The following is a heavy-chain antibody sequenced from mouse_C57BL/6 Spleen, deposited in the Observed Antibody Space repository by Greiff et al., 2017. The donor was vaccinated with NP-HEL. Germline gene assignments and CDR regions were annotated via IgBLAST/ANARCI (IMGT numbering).Heavy chain of an antibody. J-gene: IGHJ4*01. Sequence: EVQLVDSGGGLVQSGRSLRLSCATSGFTFSDFYMEWVRQAPGKGLEWIAASRNKANDYTTEYSASVKGRFIVSRDTSQSILYLQMNALRAEDTAIYYCARAIYDYGYAMDYWGQGTSVTVSS. CDR3: ARAIYDYGYAMDY. CDR2: SRNKANDYTT. V-gene: IGHV7-1*01. CDR1: GFTFSDFY. D-gene: IGHD2-4*01.